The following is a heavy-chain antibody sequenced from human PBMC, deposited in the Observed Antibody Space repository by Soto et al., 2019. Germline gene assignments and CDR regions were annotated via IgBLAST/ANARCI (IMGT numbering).Heavy chain of an antibody. Sequence: PSETLSLTCAVYGGSFSGYYWSWIRQPPGKGLEWIGEINHSGSTNYNPSLKSRVTISVDTSKNQFSLKLSSVTAADTAVYYCAGTYSSGWDYWGQGTLVTVSS. V-gene: IGHV4-34*01. D-gene: IGHD6-19*01. J-gene: IGHJ4*02. CDR2: INHSGST. CDR1: GGSFSGYY. CDR3: AGTYSSGWDY.